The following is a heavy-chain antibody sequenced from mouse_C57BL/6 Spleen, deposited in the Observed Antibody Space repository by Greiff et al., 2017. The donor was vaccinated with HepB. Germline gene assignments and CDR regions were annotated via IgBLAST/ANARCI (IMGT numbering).Heavy chain of an antibody. CDR2: INPYNGGT. Sequence: VQLQQSGPVLVKPGASVKMSCKASGYTFTDYYMNWVKQSHGKSLEWIGVINPYNGGTSYNQKFKGKATLTVDKSSSTAYMELNSLTSEDSAVYYCARGGYYGSSYEYFDYWGQGTTLTVSS. V-gene: IGHV1-19*01. CDR3: ARGGYYGSSYEYFDY. D-gene: IGHD1-1*01. J-gene: IGHJ2*01. CDR1: GYTFTDYY.